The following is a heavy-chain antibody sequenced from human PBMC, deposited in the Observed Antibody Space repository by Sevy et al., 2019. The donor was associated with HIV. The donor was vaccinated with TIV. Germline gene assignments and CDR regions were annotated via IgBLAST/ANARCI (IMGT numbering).Heavy chain of an antibody. CDR3: VRAGGDTVVVTTAIGILVMDV. Sequence: GGSLRLSCAASEFIFSNYWMSWVRQAPGKGLEWVANTKQDGSEKYYADSVKGRFTISRDNAKNSLYLQMNSLRVEDTALYYCVRAGGDTVVVTTAIGILVMDVWGHGTTVTVSS. D-gene: IGHD2-2*01. CDR1: EFIFSNYW. V-gene: IGHV3-7*01. J-gene: IGHJ6*02. CDR2: TKQDGSEK.